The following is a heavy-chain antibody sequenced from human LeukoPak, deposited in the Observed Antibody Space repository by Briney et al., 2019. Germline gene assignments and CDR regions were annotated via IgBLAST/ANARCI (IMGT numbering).Heavy chain of an antibody. V-gene: IGHV3-30*03. Sequence: GGSLRLSCAASGFTFSSYGMHWVRQAPGKGLEWVAVISYDGSNKYYADSVKGRFTISRDNSKNTLYLQMNSLRAEDTAVYYCARDFYDFWSGYYVYWGQGTLVTVSS. J-gene: IGHJ4*02. CDR3: ARDFYDFWSGYYVY. CDR2: ISYDGSNK. D-gene: IGHD3-3*01. CDR1: GFTFSSYG.